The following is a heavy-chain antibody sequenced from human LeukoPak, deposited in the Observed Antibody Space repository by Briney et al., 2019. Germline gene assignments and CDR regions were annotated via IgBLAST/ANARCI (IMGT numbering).Heavy chain of an antibody. Sequence: GGSLRLSCAASGFTFSSYAMSWVRQAPGKGLEWVSTINDSGGITYYADSLKGRFTISRDNSKNTLYLQISSLRAEDTAVYYCARDVMVRGVLVDDYWGQGTLVTVSS. J-gene: IGHJ4*02. D-gene: IGHD3-10*01. CDR1: GFTFSSYA. CDR3: ARDVMVRGVLVDDY. CDR2: INDSGGIT. V-gene: IGHV3-23*01.